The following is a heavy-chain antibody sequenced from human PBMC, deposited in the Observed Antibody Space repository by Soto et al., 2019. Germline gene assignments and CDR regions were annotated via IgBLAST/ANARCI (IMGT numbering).Heavy chain of an antibody. Sequence: SVKVSCKASGGTFSSYAISWVRQAPGQGLEWMGGIIPIFGTANYAQKFQGRVTITADESTSTAYMELSSLRSEDTAVYYCARENYDILTGYYGPFDPWGQGTLVTSPQ. CDR2: IIPIFGTA. J-gene: IGHJ5*02. V-gene: IGHV1-69*13. CDR3: ARENYDILTGYYGPFDP. CDR1: GGTFSSYA. D-gene: IGHD3-9*01.